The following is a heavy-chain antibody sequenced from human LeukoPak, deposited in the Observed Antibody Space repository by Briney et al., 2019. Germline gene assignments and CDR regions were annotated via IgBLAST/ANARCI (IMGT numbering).Heavy chain of an antibody. Sequence: GASVKVSCKASGGTFSSYAISWERQAPGQGLEWMGWISAYNGNTNYAQKLQGRVTMTTDTSTSTAYMELRSLRSDDTAVYYCARVGYCSSTSCFDAFDIWGQGTMVTVSS. D-gene: IGHD2-2*01. V-gene: IGHV1-18*01. CDR1: GGTFSSYA. J-gene: IGHJ3*02. CDR3: ARVGYCSSTSCFDAFDI. CDR2: ISAYNGNT.